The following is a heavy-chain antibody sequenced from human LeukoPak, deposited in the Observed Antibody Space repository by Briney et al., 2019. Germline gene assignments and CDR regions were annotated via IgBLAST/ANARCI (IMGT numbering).Heavy chain of an antibody. CDR1: GGSFSGYY. CDR2: IYHSGST. V-gene: IGHV4-34*01. Sequence: PSETLSLTCAVYGGSFSGYYWSWIRQPPGKGLGWSGEIYHSGSTNYNPSLKSRVTISVDTSKNQFSLKLSSVTAADTAVYYCARGIAAAAFYYYYYMDVWGKGTTVTVSS. D-gene: IGHD6-13*01. CDR3: ARGIAAAAFYYYYYMDV. J-gene: IGHJ6*03.